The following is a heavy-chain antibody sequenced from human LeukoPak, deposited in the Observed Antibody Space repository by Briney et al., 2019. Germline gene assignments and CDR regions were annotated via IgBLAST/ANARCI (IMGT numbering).Heavy chain of an antibody. CDR1: GYTFTSYY. J-gene: IGHJ4*02. CDR2: IDPNDSTT. Sequence: VSVKVSCKASGYTFTSYYIYWVRQAPGQGLEWMGIIDPNDSTTTYAQKFQGRITMTRDTSTSTVYMELSSLRSEDTAVYYCARKYSSGWSYHFDYWGQGTLVTVAS. D-gene: IGHD6-19*01. CDR3: ARKYSSGWSYHFDY. V-gene: IGHV1-46*01.